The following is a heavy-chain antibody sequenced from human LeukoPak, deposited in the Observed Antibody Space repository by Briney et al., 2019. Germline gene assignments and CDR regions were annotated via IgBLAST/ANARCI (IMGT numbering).Heavy chain of an antibody. CDR2: INHSGST. J-gene: IGHJ4*02. V-gene: IGHV4-34*01. CDR3: AGSGITMVRGVIIANRVLDY. Sequence: PSETLSLTCAVYGGSFSGYYWSWIRQPPGKGLEWIGEINHSGSTNYNPSLKSRVTISVDTSKNQFSLKLSSVTAADTAVYYCAGSGITMVRGVIIANRVLDYWGQGTLVTVSS. D-gene: IGHD3-10*01. CDR1: GGSFSGYY.